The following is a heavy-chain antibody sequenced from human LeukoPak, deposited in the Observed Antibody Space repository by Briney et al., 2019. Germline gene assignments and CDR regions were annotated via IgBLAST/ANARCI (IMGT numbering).Heavy chain of an antibody. CDR3: AKSLLPIVVVPAAMAD. CDR1: GFTFSVYG. J-gene: IGHJ4*02. Sequence: GSLRLSCAASGFTFSVYGMQWVRQAPGKGLEWVAIISYDGSNAYYGDSVKGRFTISRDNSKNTVYLQMNSLRAEDTAVYYCAKSLLPIVVVPAAMADWGQETLVTVSS. D-gene: IGHD2-2*01. CDR2: ISYDGSNA. V-gene: IGHV3-30*18.